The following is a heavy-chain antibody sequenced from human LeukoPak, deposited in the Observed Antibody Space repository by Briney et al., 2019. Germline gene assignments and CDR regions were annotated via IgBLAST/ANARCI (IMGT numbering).Heavy chain of an antibody. D-gene: IGHD2-2*01. CDR1: GFTFDDYG. CDR3: ARVGRHCSSTSCYVWNWFDP. J-gene: IGHJ5*02. CDR2: INWNGGST. V-gene: IGHV3-20*01. Sequence: GGSLRLSCAASGFTFDDYGMSWVRQAPGKGLEWVSGINWNGGSTGYADSVKGRFTISRDNAKNSLYLQMNSLRAEDTALYHCARVGRHCSSTSCYVWNWFDPWGQGTLVTVSS.